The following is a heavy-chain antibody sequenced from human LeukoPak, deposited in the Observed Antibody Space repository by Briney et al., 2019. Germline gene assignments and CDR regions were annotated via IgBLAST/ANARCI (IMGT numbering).Heavy chain of an antibody. CDR3: ARPTGGTVTNNAFDI. D-gene: IGHD4-17*01. CDR2: IDAGNGNT. V-gene: IGHV1-3*01. J-gene: IGHJ3*02. CDR1: GYTFTSYA. Sequence: ASVKVSCTASGYTFTSYAMHWVRQAPGQRLEWMGWIDAGNGNTKYSQKFQGRVTITRDTSARTAYMELSSLRSEDTAVYYCARPTGGTVTNNAFDIWGQGTMVTVSS.